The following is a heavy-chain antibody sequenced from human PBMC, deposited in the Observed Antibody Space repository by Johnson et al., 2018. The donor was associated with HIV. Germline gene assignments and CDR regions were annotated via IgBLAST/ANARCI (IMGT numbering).Heavy chain of an antibody. V-gene: IGHV3-66*01. CDR1: GFTFSDYY. J-gene: IGHJ3*01. CDR2: IYSGGST. CDR3: ARDTSEVIIIHVAFAL. D-gene: IGHD3-3*01. Sequence: MLLVESGGGVVQPGRSLRLSCAASGFTFSDYYMSWIRQAPGKGLEWVSVIYSGGSTYYADSVKGRFTISRDNSNNTLYLQMNSLRADDTAVYYCARDTSEVIIIHVAFALWGQGTMVAVSS.